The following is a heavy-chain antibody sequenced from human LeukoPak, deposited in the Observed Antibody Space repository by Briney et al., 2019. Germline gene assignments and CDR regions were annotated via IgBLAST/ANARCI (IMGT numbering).Heavy chain of an antibody. Sequence: SETLSLTCTVSGGAVNSYYWSWIRQTPGKGLEWIGYISHSGNTDYAPSLKSRVTMSLDTSKNQFALKLSSVTAADTALYYCASGLGWVDYWGQGTLVTVSS. V-gene: IGHV4-59*02. CDR3: ASGLGWVDY. CDR1: GGAVNSYY. J-gene: IGHJ4*02. D-gene: IGHD1-26*01. CDR2: ISHSGNT.